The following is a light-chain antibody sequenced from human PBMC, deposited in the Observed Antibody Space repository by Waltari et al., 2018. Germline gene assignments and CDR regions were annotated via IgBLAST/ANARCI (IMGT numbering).Light chain of an antibody. Sequence: DIQMTQSPSTLSVSVGDRLTITCRASQNINNWLAWYQQKPGKAPKLLIYTASSLEGGVPSRFSGSGSGTEFTLAISSLQPDDSATYYCQQYDSYPVSFGQGTKVEI. CDR1: QNINNW. CDR2: TAS. V-gene: IGKV1-5*03. CDR3: QQYDSYPVS. J-gene: IGKJ1*01.